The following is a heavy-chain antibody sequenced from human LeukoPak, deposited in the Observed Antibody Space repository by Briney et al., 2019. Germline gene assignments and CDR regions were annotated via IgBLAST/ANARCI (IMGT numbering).Heavy chain of an antibody. CDR2: INPNSGGT. CDR3: AREGDCSSTSCYDVNWFDP. Sequence: SVKLSCKVSGYTFTGYYMNWMRQAPGQGLEWMGWINPNSGGTNYAQKFQGRVTMTRDTSISTAYMELSRLRSDDTAVYYCAREGDCSSTSCYDVNWFDPWGQRTLVTVSS. J-gene: IGHJ5*02. D-gene: IGHD2-2*01. CDR1: GYTFTGYY. V-gene: IGHV1-2*02.